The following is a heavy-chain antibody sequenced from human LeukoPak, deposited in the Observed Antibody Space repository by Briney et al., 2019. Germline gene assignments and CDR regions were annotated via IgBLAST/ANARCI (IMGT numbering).Heavy chain of an antibody. D-gene: IGHD3-10*01. CDR3: ARFVPTNYYGSGSYEA. CDR2: INPSGGST. V-gene: IGHV1-46*01. Sequence: ASVKVSCKASGYTFTSYYMHWVRQAPGQGLEWMGIINPSGGSTNYAQKFQGRVTITADKSTSTAYMELSSLRSEDTAVYYCARFVPTNYYGSGSYEAWGQGTLVTVSS. CDR1: GYTFTSYY. J-gene: IGHJ4*02.